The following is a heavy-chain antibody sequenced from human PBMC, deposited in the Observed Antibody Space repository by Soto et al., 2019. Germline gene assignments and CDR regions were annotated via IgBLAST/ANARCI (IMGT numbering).Heavy chain of an antibody. J-gene: IGHJ5*02. CDR2: ISASGGTT. Sequence: LRLSCAASGLTFSNYAMNWVRQAPGKGLEWVSGISASGGTTDYADSVKGRFTISRDNSKNTLFLQMNSLRVEDTAVFYCVKDSGSFGVNWFDPWGQGTPVPVYS. D-gene: IGHD1-26*01. CDR3: VKDSGSFGVNWFDP. V-gene: IGHV3-23*01. CDR1: GLTFSNYA.